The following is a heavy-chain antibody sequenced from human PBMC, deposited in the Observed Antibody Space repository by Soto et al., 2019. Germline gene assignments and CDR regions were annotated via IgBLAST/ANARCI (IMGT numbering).Heavy chain of an antibody. V-gene: IGHV3-7*03. D-gene: IGHD1-26*01. CDR1: GFTFSRYW. CDR3: ARSPYSGTYYYYFYYGMDV. CDR2: INDDGTEK. Sequence: LRLSCAASGFTFSRYWMNWVRQAPGKGLEWVANINDDGTEKYYVDSVKGRFTISRDNAKNSLSLQIDSLTAEDTAVYYCARSPYSGTYYYYFYYGMDVWGQGTTVTVSS. J-gene: IGHJ6*02.